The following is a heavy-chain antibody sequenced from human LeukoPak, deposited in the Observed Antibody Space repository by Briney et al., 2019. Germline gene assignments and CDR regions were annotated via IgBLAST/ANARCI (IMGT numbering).Heavy chain of an antibody. J-gene: IGHJ4*02. Sequence: PGGSLRLSCAASGFTVSSNYMSWVRQAPGKGLEWIGSIYYSGSTYYNPSLKSRVTISVDTSKNQFSLKLSSVTAADTAVYYCARRGYSHVFDYWGQGTLVTVSS. V-gene: IGHV4-39*01. D-gene: IGHD5-18*01. CDR3: ARRGYSHVFDY. CDR2: IYYSGST. CDR1: GFTVSSNY.